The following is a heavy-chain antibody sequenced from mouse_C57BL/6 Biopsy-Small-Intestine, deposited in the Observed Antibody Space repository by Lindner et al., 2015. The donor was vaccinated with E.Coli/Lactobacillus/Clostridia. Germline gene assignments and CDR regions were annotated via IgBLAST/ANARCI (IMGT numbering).Heavy chain of an antibody. J-gene: IGHJ3*01. CDR1: GYTFTDYE. D-gene: IGHD2-4*01. V-gene: IGHV1-15*01. CDR3: TKYYDYDWFAY. CDR2: IDPETGGT. Sequence: VQLQESGAELVRPGASVTLSCKASGYTFTDYEMHWVKQTPVHGLEWIGAIDPETGGTAHSQKFKGKAILTADKSSSTAYMELRSLTSEDSAVYYCTKYYDYDWFAYWGQGTLVTVSA.